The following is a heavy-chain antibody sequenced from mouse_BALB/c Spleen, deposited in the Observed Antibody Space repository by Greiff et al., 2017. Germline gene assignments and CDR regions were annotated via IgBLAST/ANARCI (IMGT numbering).Heavy chain of an antibody. D-gene: IGHD2-1*01. J-gene: IGHJ4*01. CDR1: GYSITSDYA. CDR3: ARWGYYGNYDYAMDY. CDR2: ISYSGST. Sequence: EVKLMESGPGLVKPSQSLSLTCTVTGYSITSDYAWNWIRQFPGNKLEWMGYISYSGSTSYNPSLKSRISITRDTSKNQFFLQLNSVTTEDTATYYCARWGYYGNYDYAMDYWGQGTSVTVSS. V-gene: IGHV3-2*02.